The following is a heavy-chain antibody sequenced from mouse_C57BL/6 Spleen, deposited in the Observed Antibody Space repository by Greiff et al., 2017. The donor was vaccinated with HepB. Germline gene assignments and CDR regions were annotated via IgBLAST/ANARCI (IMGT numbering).Heavy chain of an antibody. J-gene: IGHJ2*01. Sequence: QVQLTQPGAELVKPGASVKLSCTASGYTFTSYWMHWVKQRPGQGLEWIGMIHPNSGSTNYNEKFKSKATLTVDKSSSTAYMQLSSLPSEDSAVYYCASRPYDYDNYFDYWGQGTTLTVSS. CDR2: IHPNSGST. D-gene: IGHD2-4*01. V-gene: IGHV1-64*01. CDR1: GYTFTSYW. CDR3: ASRPYDYDNYFDY.